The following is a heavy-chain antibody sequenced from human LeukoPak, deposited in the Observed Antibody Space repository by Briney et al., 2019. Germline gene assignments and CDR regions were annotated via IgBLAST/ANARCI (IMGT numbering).Heavy chain of an antibody. D-gene: IGHD3-22*01. V-gene: IGHV3-21*01. CDR3: AREPITMMVLINPNDAFDI. J-gene: IGHJ3*02. CDR1: GFTFSGYS. Sequence: PGRSLRISCAASGFTFSGYSMNWLRQAPGKGLEWVSAISSSSSYIHYADSVKGRFTISRDNAKNSLYLQMNSLRAEDTAVYYCAREPITMMVLINPNDAFDIWGQGTMVTVSS. CDR2: ISSSSSYI.